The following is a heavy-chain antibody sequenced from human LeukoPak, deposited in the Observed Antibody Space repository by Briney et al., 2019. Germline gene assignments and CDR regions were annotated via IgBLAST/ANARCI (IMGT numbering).Heavy chain of an antibody. J-gene: IGHJ4*02. V-gene: IGHV1-46*02. CDR2: INPRDGTT. Sequence: ASVKVSCKSSGHTFNNHFIHWVRQAPGQGLEWMGMINPRDGTTRTLQKFQGRVTMTRDTSTSTLYMGLSSLRSEDTATYFCARGADQEFDFWGQGTLVTASS. CDR1: GHTFNNHF. CDR3: ARGADQEFDF.